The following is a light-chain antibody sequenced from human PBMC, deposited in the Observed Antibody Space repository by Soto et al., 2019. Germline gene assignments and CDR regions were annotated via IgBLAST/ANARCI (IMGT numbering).Light chain of an antibody. CDR2: DVN. J-gene: IGLJ1*01. V-gene: IGLV2-14*01. Sequence: QSVLTQPASVSGSPGQSITISCTGTSSDVGGYNYVSWYQQHPGKAPKLMIYDVNKRPSGVSNRFSGSKSSNTASLTISGLQAEDEADYYCSSYTSSSTEVFGTGTKLTVL. CDR1: SSDVGGYNY. CDR3: SSYTSSSTEV.